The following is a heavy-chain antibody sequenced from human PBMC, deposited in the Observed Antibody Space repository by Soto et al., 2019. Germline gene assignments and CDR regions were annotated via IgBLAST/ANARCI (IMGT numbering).Heavy chain of an antibody. J-gene: IGHJ6*04. D-gene: IGHD5-12*01. Sequence: QVQLGQSGAEVKKPGSSVNVSCTASGGTFSSYAISWVRQAPGHGLEWMGGIIPIFGTANSAQKFQGRVTITANESTSTAGMELSSLRSEDTAVYYCARDDHPYGATSPLYYSSMDVWGKGTKVSVSS. CDR3: ARDDHPYGATSPLYYSSMDV. V-gene: IGHV1-69*01. CDR2: IIPIFGTA. CDR1: GGTFSSYA.